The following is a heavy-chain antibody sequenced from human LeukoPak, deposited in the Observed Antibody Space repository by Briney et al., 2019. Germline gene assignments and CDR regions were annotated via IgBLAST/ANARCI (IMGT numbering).Heavy chain of an antibody. J-gene: IGHJ5*02. V-gene: IGHV1-46*01. D-gene: IGHD1-26*01. CDR2: INPSGGST. CDR1: GYTFTSYY. Sequence: ASVKVSCKASGYTFTSYYMHWVRQAPGQGLEWMGIINPSGGSTSYAQKFQGRVTMTRDMSTSTVYMELSSLRSEDTAVYYCARERLGNWFDPWGQGTLVTVSS. CDR3: ARERLGNWFDP.